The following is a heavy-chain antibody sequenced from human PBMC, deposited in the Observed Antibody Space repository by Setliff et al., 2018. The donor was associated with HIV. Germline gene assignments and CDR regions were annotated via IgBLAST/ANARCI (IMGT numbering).Heavy chain of an antibody. CDR2: IHYSGST. CDR1: GGSISSGVFY. J-gene: IGHJ3*02. CDR3: ARASAERSSVRGLGIAFDI. D-gene: IGHD3-10*01. Sequence: SETLSLTCTVSGGSISSGVFYWSWIRQHPGKGLEWIGYIHYSGSTYYKPSLKSPVSMSLDTSKNQFSLKLSSVTAADTAVYYCARASAERSSVRGLGIAFDIWGQGTMVTVSS. V-gene: IGHV4-31*01.